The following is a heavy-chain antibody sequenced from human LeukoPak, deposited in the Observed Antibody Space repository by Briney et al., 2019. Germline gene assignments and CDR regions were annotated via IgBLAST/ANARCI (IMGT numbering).Heavy chain of an antibody. CDR2: INHSGST. CDR3: ASGSGSPQHYYYYGMDV. D-gene: IGHD3-10*01. Sequence: SETLSLTCTVSGDSISPYFWSWIRQPPGKGLEWIGEINHSGSTNYNPSLKSRVTISVDTSKNQFSLKLSSVTAADTAVYYCASGSGSPQHYYYYGMDVWGQGTTVTVSS. V-gene: IGHV4-34*01. CDR1: GDSISPYF. J-gene: IGHJ6*02.